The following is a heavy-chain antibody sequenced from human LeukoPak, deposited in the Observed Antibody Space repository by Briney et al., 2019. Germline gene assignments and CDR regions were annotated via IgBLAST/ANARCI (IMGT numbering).Heavy chain of an antibody. CDR2: IYYSGST. CDR3: ARVKGGYCSSTSCYAWFDP. V-gene: IGHV4-59*01. CDR1: GVSISSYY. J-gene: IGHJ5*02. Sequence: SETLSLTCTVSGVSISSYYWSWIRQPPGKGLEWIGYIYYSGSTNYNPSLKSRVTISVDTSKNQFSLKLSSVTAADTAVYYCARVKGGYCSSTSCYAWFDPWGQGTLVTVSS. D-gene: IGHD2-2*01.